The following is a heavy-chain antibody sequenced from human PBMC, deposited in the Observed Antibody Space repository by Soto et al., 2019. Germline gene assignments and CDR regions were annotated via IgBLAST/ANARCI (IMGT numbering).Heavy chain of an antibody. CDR3: ATSWERRLDP. J-gene: IGHJ5*02. D-gene: IGHD1-26*01. V-gene: IGHV1-18*01. Sequence: ASVKVSCQASGYTFNGISWVRQAPGQGLEWMGWISAYNGNTNYAQKFQGRVTMTTDTSTSTAYMELRSLRSDDTAVYYCATSWERRLDPWGQGTLVTVSS. CDR2: ISAYNGNT. CDR1: GYTFNG.